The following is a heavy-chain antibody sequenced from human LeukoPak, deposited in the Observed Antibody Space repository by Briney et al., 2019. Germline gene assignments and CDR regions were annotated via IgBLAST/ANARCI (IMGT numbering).Heavy chain of an antibody. J-gene: IGHJ4*02. V-gene: IGHV3-30*18. Sequence: GGSLRLSCAASGFTFSSYGMHWVRQAPGKGLEWVAVISYDGSNKYYADSVKGRFTISSDNSKNTLYLQMNSLRAEDTAVYYCAKSGFGEFHIDYWGQGTLVTVSS. D-gene: IGHD3-10*01. CDR2: ISYDGSNK. CDR1: GFTFSSYG. CDR3: AKSGFGEFHIDY.